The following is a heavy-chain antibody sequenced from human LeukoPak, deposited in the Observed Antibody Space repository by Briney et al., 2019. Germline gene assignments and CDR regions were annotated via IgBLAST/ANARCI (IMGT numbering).Heavy chain of an antibody. CDR3: ARDLDGQQLDSSDY. Sequence: PGGSLRLSCAASGFTVRSNYMSWVRQAPGKGLEWVAVISYDGSNKYYADSVKGRFTISRDNSKNTLYLQMNSLRAEDTAVYYCARDLDGQQLDSSDYWGQGTLVTVSS. CDR1: GFTVRSNY. D-gene: IGHD6-13*01. CDR2: ISYDGSNK. J-gene: IGHJ4*02. V-gene: IGHV3-30-3*01.